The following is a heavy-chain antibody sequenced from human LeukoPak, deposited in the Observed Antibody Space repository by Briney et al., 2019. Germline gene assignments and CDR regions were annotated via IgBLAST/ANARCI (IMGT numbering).Heavy chain of an antibody. Sequence: PGGSLRLSCVGSGFSFNTYAMTWVRQAPGKGLEWVAVISYDGSNEYYADPVKGRFTISRDTSKNTLYLQMNSLRAEDTALYYCARKFLTGRLIDYWGQGTLVTVSS. CDR1: GFSFNTYA. CDR3: ARKFLTGRLIDY. CDR2: ISYDGSNE. D-gene: IGHD7-27*01. J-gene: IGHJ4*02. V-gene: IGHV3-30*03.